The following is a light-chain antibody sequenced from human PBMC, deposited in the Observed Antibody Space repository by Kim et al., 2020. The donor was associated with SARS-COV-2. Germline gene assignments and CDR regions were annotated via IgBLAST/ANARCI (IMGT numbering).Light chain of an antibody. V-gene: IGKV3-20*01. J-gene: IGKJ4*02. CDR3: QEYAGPAT. Sequence: PGERATLTCRASQGVSTDFGSCQQHKPGPPPRLLIYAATRRATGIPHRIGGSAGTNFTPLIRSRQAHDDFAHYYRQEYAGPATFGGGTKVDIK. CDR1: QGVSTDF. CDR2: AAT.